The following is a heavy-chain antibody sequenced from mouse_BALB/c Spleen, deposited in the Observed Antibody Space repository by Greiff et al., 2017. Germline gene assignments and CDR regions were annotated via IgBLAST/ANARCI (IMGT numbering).Heavy chain of an antibody. V-gene: IGHV5-4*02. CDR1: GFTFSDYY. J-gene: IGHJ4*01. CDR2: ISDGGSYT. D-gene: IGHD1-1*01. Sequence: EVQRVESGGGLVKPGGSLKLSCAASGFTFSDYYMYWVRQTPEKRLEWVATISDGGSYTYYPDSVKGRFTISRDNAKNNLYLQMSSLKSEDTAMYYCARAHYGSSSTYAMDYWGQGTSVTVSS. CDR3: ARAHYGSSSTYAMDY.